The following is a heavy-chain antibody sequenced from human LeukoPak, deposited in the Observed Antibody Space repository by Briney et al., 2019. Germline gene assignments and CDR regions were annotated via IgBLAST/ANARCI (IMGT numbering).Heavy chain of an antibody. J-gene: IGHJ4*02. D-gene: IGHD3-9*01. CDR1: GFTFSSYG. V-gene: IGHV3-33*01. CDR3: ARDHDILTGLDY. CDR2: IWYDGSNK. Sequence: PGRSLRLSCAASGFTFSSYGMHWVRQGPGKGLELVAVIWYDGSNKYYADSVKDRFTISRDNSKNTLYLQMNSLRAEDTAVYYCARDHDILTGLDYWGQGTLVTVSS.